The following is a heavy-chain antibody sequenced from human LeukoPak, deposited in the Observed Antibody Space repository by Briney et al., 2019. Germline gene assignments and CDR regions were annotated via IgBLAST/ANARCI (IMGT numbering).Heavy chain of an antibody. CDR1: GYTFTGYY. D-gene: IGHD3-22*01. V-gene: IGHV1-2*04. CDR3: ARDRLLEDSSGYLRHGMDV. CDR2: INPNSGGT. Sequence: GASVKVSCKASGYTFTGYYMHWVRQAPGQGLEWMGWINPNSGGTNYAQKFQGWVTMTRDTSISTAYMELSRLRSDDTAVYYCARDRLLEDSSGYLRHGMDVWGQGTTVTVSS. J-gene: IGHJ6*02.